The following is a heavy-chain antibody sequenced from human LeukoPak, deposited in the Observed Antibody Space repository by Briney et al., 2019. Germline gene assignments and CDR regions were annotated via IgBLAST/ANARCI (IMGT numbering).Heavy chain of an antibody. CDR3: ARALPYSSYFDY. J-gene: IGHJ4*02. V-gene: IGHV3-74*01. CDR1: GFTFSRYW. Sequence: GGSLRLSCVASGFTFSRYWMHWVRQAPGKGLVWVSRINSDGSSTSYADSVKGRFTISRDNAKNTLYLQMNSLRAEDTAVYYCARALPYSSYFDYWGQGTLVTVSS. D-gene: IGHD6-19*01. CDR2: INSDGSST.